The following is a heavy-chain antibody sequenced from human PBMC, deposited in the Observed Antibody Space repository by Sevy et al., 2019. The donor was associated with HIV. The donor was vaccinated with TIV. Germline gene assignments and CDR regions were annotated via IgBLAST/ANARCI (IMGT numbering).Heavy chain of an antibody. CDR1: GYTFTSYG. CDR2: ISAYNGNT. V-gene: IGHV1-18*01. J-gene: IGHJ6*02. Sequence: ASVKVSCKASGYTFTSYGISWVRQAPGQGLEWMGWISAYNGNTNYAQNLQGRVTMTTDTSTSKAYMELRSLRSDDTAVYYCARDGASHSTMVQRVQDPYGMDVWGQGTTVTVSS. D-gene: IGHD3-10*01. CDR3: ARDGASHSTMVQRVQDPYGMDV.